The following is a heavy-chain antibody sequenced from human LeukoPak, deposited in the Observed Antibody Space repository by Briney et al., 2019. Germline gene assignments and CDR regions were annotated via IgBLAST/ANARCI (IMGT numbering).Heavy chain of an antibody. CDR3: ARCQYNSSPDF. CDR1: GFTFIDYS. Sequence: SLSLSCSASGFTFIDYSMRWNRPAQGMGLVWVSYISTTSDYTSYEHSVKGRVTIFKDNAKNSLFLQMNSLRVEDTAVYYCARCQYNSSPDFWGQGTLVTVSS. J-gene: IGHJ4*02. CDR2: ISTTSDYT. D-gene: IGHD6-13*01. V-gene: IGHV3-11*03.